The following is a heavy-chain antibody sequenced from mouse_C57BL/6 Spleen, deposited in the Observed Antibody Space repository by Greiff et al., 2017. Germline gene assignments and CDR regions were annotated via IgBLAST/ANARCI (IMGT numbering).Heavy chain of an antibody. V-gene: IGHV3-6*01. CDR1: GYSITSGYY. Sequence: EVKLMESGPGLVKPSQSLSLTCSVTGYSITSGYYWNWIRQFPGNKLEWMGYISYDGSNNYNPSLKNRISITRDTSKNQFFLKLNSVTTEDTATYYCARRTAQATVYFDYWGQGTTLTVSS. D-gene: IGHD3-2*02. CDR3: ARRTAQATVYFDY. CDR2: ISYDGSN. J-gene: IGHJ2*01.